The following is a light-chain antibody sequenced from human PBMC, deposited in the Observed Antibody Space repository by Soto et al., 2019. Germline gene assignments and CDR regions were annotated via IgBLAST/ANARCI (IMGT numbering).Light chain of an antibody. J-gene: IGKJ4*01. Sequence: IQLTQSPSSLSASEGDRVTITCRASQGIGSNLAWYLQKPGEAPKLLVYGASTLQSGVPSRFSGRGSGTVFTLTITSLQPEDFATYYCQQSNSYPLTFGGGTKV. V-gene: IGKV1-9*01. CDR3: QQSNSYPLT. CDR2: GAS. CDR1: QGIGSN.